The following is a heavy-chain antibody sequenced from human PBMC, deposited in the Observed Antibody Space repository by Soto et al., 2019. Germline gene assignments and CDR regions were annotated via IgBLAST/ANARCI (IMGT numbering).Heavy chain of an antibody. V-gene: IGHV1-18*01. D-gene: IGHD3-16*02. CDR2: ISAYNGNT. Sequence: QVQLVQSGAEVKKPGASVKVSCKASGYTFTSYGISWVRQAPGQGLEWMGWISAYNGNTNYAQKLQGRVTMTTDTSTSTAYMGLRSLRSDDTAVYYCARGGTPTYYDYVWGSYRPFDYWGQGTLVTVSS. CDR3: ARGGTPTYYDYVWGSYRPFDY. J-gene: IGHJ4*02. CDR1: GYTFTSYG.